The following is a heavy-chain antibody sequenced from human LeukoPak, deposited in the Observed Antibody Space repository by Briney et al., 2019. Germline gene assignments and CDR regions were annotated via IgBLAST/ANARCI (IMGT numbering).Heavy chain of an antibody. J-gene: IGHJ2*01. CDR2: TNAGNGNT. V-gene: IGHV1-3*01. CDR1: GYTFTSYA. Sequence: GASVKVSCKASGYTFTSYAMHWVRQAPGQRLEWMGWTNAGNGNTKYSQKFQGRVTITRDTSASTAYMELSSLRSEDTAVYYCARLRRLDWYFDLWGRGTLVTVSS. CDR3: ARLRRLDWYFDL. D-gene: IGHD5-12*01.